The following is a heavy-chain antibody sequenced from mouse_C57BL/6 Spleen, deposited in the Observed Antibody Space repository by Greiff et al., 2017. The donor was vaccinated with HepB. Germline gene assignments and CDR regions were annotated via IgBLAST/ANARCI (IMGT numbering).Heavy chain of an antibody. V-gene: IGHV1-82*01. CDR1: GYAFSSSW. CDR2: IYPGDGDT. CDR3: ARSDGNTWFAY. J-gene: IGHJ3*01. D-gene: IGHD2-1*01. Sequence: LQESGPELVKPGASVKISCKASGYAFSSSWMNWVKQRPGKGLEWIGRIYPGDGDTNYNGKFKGKATLTADKSSSTAYMQLSSLTSEDSAVYFCARSDGNTWFAYWGQGTLVTVSA.